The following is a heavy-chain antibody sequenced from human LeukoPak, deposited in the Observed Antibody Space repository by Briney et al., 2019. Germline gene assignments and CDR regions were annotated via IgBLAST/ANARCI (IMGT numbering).Heavy chain of an antibody. D-gene: IGHD1-14*01. V-gene: IGHV3-21*01. CDR1: GFTFSSYS. CDR3: ARDPGPGVNYNWFDP. CDR2: ISSSSSYI. Sequence: GGSLRLSCAASGFTFSSYSMNWVRQAPGKGLEWVSSISSSSSYIYYADSAKGRFTISRDNAKNSLYLQMNSLRAEDTAVYYCARDPGPGVNYNWFDPWGQGTLVTVSS. J-gene: IGHJ5*02.